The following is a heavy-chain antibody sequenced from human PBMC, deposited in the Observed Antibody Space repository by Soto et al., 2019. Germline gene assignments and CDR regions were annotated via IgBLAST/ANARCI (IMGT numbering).Heavy chain of an antibody. CDR3: ARTYYDILTGSNAFDI. D-gene: IGHD3-9*01. CDR1: GFTFSDHY. Sequence: GGSLRLSCAASGFTFSDHYMDWVRQAPGKGLEWVGRTRNKANSYTTEYAASVKGRFTISRDDSKNSRYLQMNSLKTEDTAVYYCARTYYDILTGSNAFDIWGQGTMVTVSS. V-gene: IGHV3-72*01. J-gene: IGHJ3*02. CDR2: TRNKANSYTT.